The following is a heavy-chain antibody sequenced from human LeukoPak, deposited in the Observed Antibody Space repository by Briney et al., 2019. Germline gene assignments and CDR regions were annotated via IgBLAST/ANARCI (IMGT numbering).Heavy chain of an antibody. V-gene: IGHV1-69*05. Sequence: SVKVSCKASGGTFSSYAISWVRQAPGQGLEWMGGIIPLFGTAIYAQKFQGRVTITTDESANTAYMELSSLRSEDTAVYYCASPGSRPSGYYYFMDVWGKGTTVTVSS. CDR2: IIPLFGTA. CDR3: ASPGSRPSGYYYFMDV. D-gene: IGHD6-6*01. CDR1: GGTFSSYA. J-gene: IGHJ6*03.